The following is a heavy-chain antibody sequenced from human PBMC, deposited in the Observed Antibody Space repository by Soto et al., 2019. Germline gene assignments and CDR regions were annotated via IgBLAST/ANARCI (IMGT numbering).Heavy chain of an antibody. J-gene: IGHJ4*02. CDR2: ISGSGGST. D-gene: IGHD6-19*01. CDR3: AKDLEVYSSGWLYYFDY. CDR1: GFTFSSYA. V-gene: IGHV3-23*01. Sequence: PGGSLRLSCAASGFTFSSYAMSWVRQAPGKGLEWVSAISGSGGSTYYADSVKGRFTTSRDNSKNTLYLQMNSLRAEDTAVYYCAKDLEVYSSGWLYYFDYWGQGTLVTVSS.